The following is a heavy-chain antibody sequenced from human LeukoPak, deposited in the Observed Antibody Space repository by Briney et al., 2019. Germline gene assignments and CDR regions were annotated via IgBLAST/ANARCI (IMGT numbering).Heavy chain of an antibody. CDR2: IYHSGST. J-gene: IGHJ4*02. V-gene: IGHV4-30-2*01. CDR1: GVSISSGGYY. D-gene: IGHD2-15*01. Sequence: SETLSLTCTVSGVSISSGGYYWNWIRQPPGQGLEWIGYIYHSGSTYYNPSLKSRVTISEDTSKNQFSLRLSSVTAADPAVYFCARGSRSGGSIDYWREGTLVTVSS. CDR3: ARGSRSGGSIDY.